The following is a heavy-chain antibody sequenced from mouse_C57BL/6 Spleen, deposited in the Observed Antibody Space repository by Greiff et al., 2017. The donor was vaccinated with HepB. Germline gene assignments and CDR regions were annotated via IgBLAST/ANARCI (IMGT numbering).Heavy chain of an antibody. CDR1: GYTFTSYW. Sequence: VQLQQPGAELVKPGASVKLSCKASGYTFTSYWMQWVKQRPGQGLEWIGEIDPSDSYTNYNQKFEGKATLTVDTSSSTAYMQLSSLTSEDSAVYYCARRGKPSYFDYWGQGTTLTVSS. CDR3: ARRGKPSYFDY. J-gene: IGHJ2*01. CDR2: IDPSDSYT. D-gene: IGHD2-1*01. V-gene: IGHV1-50*01.